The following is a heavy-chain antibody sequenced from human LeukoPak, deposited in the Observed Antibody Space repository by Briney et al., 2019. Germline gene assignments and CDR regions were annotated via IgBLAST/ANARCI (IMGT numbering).Heavy chain of an antibody. CDR1: GFTFSSYA. V-gene: IGHV3-13*05. D-gene: IGHD2-2*03. CDR3: ARGGYCSSTSGHDYYYYGMDV. J-gene: IGHJ6*04. Sequence: GGSLRLSCAASGFTFSSYAMSWVRQATGKGLEWVSAIGTAGDPYYPVSVKGRFTISRENAKNPLYLQMNSLRAGDTAVYYCARGGYCSSTSGHDYYYYGMDVWGKGTTVTVSS. CDR2: IGTAGDP.